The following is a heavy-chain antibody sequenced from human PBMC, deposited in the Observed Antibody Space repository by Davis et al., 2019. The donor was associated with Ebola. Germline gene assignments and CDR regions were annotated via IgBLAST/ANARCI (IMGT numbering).Heavy chain of an antibody. D-gene: IGHD5-24*01. CDR3: AKGRGEGNGYNYPFAD. V-gene: IGHV3-73*01. Sequence: PGGSLRLSCAASGFTFSGSAMHWVRQASGKGLEWVGRIRSKANNYATEYPESVKGRFTISRDDSKNTAYLQMNSLKTEDTAVYYCAKGRGEGNGYNYPFADWGRGTLVTVSS. J-gene: IGHJ4*02. CDR1: GFTFSGSA. CDR2: IRSKANNYAT.